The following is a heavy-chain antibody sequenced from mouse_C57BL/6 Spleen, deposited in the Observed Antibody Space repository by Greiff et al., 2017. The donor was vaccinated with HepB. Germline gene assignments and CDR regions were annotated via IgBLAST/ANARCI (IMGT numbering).Heavy chain of an antibody. CDR3: ARYAGKVFDY. CDR2: ISDGGSYT. J-gene: IGHJ2*01. D-gene: IGHD4-1*01. Sequence: EVKLVESGGGLVKPGGSLKLSCAASGFTFSSYAMSWVRQTPEKRLEWVATISDGGSYTYYPDNVKGRFTISRDNAKNNLYLQMSHLKSEDTAMYYCARYAGKVFDYWGQGTTLTVSS. V-gene: IGHV5-4*03. CDR1: GFTFSSYA.